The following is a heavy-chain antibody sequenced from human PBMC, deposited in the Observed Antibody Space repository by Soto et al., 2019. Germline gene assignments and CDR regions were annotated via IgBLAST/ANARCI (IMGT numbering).Heavy chain of an antibody. V-gene: IGHV3-74*01. CDR3: TRDSYPNDVYYGMDV. J-gene: IGHJ6*02. Sequence: EVQLVESGGGLVQPGGSLRLSCADSGFTFSRYWMHWVRQAPGKGLLWVARINPDGSHTTYADSVKGRFTISRDNAKNTLYLQMSSPRAEDTAVYYCTRDSYPNDVYYGMDVWGQGATVTVSS. D-gene: IGHD1-1*01. CDR2: INPDGSHT. CDR1: GFTFSRYW.